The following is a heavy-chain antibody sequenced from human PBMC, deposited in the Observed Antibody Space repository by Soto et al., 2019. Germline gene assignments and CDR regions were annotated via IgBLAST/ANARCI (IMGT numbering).Heavy chain of an antibody. Sequence: QVQLQQWGAGLLKPSETLSLTCAVSGGSFSDYTWTWIRQSPGKGLEWIGQINGAGSANYNPSLKSRVTISIGTSNNDFFLDLTSVTAADTAVYYCARGLFSGTSYSGGWYVFDFWGQGTLVTVSS. J-gene: IGHJ4*02. CDR1: GGSFSDYT. V-gene: IGHV4-34*01. D-gene: IGHD3-10*01. CDR3: ARGLFSGTSYSGGWYVFDF. CDR2: INGAGSA.